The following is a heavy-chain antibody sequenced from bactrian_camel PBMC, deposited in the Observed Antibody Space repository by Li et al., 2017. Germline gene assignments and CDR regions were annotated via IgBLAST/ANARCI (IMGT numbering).Heavy chain of an antibody. Sequence: HVQLVESGGGSVQNGGSLRLSCAASGYTDNRICMGWFRQAPGKEREGVAFIYTNGGWTAYADSVKGRFTISQANAKNTIYLQMNNVKPEDTAMYYCALRISYAGTWLTESDYQYWGQGTQVTVS. CDR1: GYTDNRIC. D-gene: IGHD6*01. J-gene: IGHJ4*01. CDR2: IYTNGGWT. CDR3: ALRISYAGTWLTESDYQY. V-gene: IGHV3S68*01.